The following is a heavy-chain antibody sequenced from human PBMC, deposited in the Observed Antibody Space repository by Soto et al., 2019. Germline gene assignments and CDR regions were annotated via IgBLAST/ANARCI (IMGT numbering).Heavy chain of an antibody. CDR1: GGSISGSY. J-gene: IGHJ4*02. Sequence: SETLSLTXSVSGGSISGSYWSWIRQSPGKGLEWLGYVYYTGSTNYSPSLRSRVSISVDTSKNEFSLRLSSVTAADTAVYFCARSVAVPGAHTDYWGQGTQVTVSA. CDR3: ARSVAVPGAHTDY. D-gene: IGHD6-19*01. V-gene: IGHV4-59*01. CDR2: VYYTGST.